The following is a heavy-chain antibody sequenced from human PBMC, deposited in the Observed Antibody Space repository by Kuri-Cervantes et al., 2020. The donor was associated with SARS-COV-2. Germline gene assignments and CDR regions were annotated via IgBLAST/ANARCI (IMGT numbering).Heavy chain of an antibody. CDR3: ARDIWGAAAGYMDV. J-gene: IGHJ6*03. CDR1: RFTFSNYT. V-gene: IGHV3-21*01. Sequence: GESLKISCAASRFTFSNYTMNWVRQAPGKGLEWVSSISSSSSYIYYADSVKGRFTISRDNAKNSLYLQMNSLRAEDTAVYYCARDIWGAAAGYMDVWGKGTTVTVSS. CDR2: ISSSSSYI. D-gene: IGHD6-13*01.